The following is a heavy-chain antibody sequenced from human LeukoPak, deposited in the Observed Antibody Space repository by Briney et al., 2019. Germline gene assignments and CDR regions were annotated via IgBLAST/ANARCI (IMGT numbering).Heavy chain of an antibody. D-gene: IGHD2-15*01. Sequence: QTGGSLRLSCVASGFTFSSYRMTWVRQAPGKGLEWVSEIGGSHSPIRYADSVKGRFTISRDNAKNLLYLQMNSLRDDDTAVYFCARDLRYCNGGTCYGGAFDLWGQGTLVTVSS. V-gene: IGHV3-48*02. CDR1: GFTFSSYR. CDR2: IGGSHSPI. J-gene: IGHJ3*01. CDR3: ARDLRYCNGGTCYGGAFDL.